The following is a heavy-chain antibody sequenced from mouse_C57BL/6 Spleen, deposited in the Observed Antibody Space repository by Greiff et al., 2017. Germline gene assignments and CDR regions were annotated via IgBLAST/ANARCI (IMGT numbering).Heavy chain of an antibody. CDR3: ARETAGAMDY. V-gene: IGHV5-16*01. CDR2: INYDGSST. J-gene: IGHJ4*01. CDR1: GFPFSDYY. D-gene: IGHD1-2*01. Sequence: EVKLQGSEGSLVQPGSSMKLSCTASGFPFSDYYMAWVRQVPEKGLEGVANINYDGSSTYYLDSLKSRFLISRDNAKNILYLQMSSLKSEDTATYYCARETAGAMDYWGQGTSVTVSS.